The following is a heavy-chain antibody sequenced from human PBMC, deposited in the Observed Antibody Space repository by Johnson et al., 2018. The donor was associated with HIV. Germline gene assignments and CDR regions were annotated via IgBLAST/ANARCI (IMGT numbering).Heavy chain of an antibody. CDR2: IYSGGST. D-gene: IGHD6-19*01. CDR1: GFTVSSNY. J-gene: IGHJ3*02. CDR3: AKAGAVAGPGIDAFDI. V-gene: IGHV3-66*01. Sequence: VQLVESGGGLVQPGGSLRLSCAASGFTVSSNYMSWVRQAPGKGLEWVSVIYSGGSTYYADSVKGRFTISRDNSKNTLYLQMNSLRAEDTAVYYCAKAGAVAGPGIDAFDIWGQGTMVTVYS.